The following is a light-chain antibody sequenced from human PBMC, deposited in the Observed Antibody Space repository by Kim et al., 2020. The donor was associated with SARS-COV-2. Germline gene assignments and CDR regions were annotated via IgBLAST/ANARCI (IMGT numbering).Light chain of an antibody. CDR1: KLGDKY. Sequence: SYELTQPPSVSVSPGQTASITCSGDKLGDKYACWYQQKPGQSPVLVIYQDSKRPSGIPERFSCSNSGNTATLTISGTQAMDEADYYCQAWDSSTAGVVFGGGTQLTVL. CDR2: QDS. V-gene: IGLV3-1*01. CDR3: QAWDSSTAGVV. J-gene: IGLJ2*01.